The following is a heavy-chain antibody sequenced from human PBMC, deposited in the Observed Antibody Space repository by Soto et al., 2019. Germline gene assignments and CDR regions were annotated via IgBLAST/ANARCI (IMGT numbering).Heavy chain of an antibody. D-gene: IGHD2-2*01. CDR3: ASDSSPGYYGMDV. J-gene: IGHJ6*02. Sequence: TLSLTCTVSGGSISSGGYYWSWIRQHPGKGLEWIGYINYIGSAYYHPSLKSRVTISVDTSRNQFSLKLTSVTAADTAVYYCASDSSPGYYGMDVWGQGTTVTVSS. V-gene: IGHV4-31*03. CDR2: INYIGSA. CDR1: GGSISSGGYY.